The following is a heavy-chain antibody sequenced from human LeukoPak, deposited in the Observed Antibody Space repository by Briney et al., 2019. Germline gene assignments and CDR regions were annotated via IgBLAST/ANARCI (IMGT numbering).Heavy chain of an antibody. CDR2: ISGGGST. D-gene: IGHD1-26*01. Sequence: GGSLRLSCAASGFIFSNYAMSWVRQAPGKGLEWVSTISGGGSTYYADSVKGRFTISRDNSKNTLYLQVNSLRAEDTAVYYCAKGGKWDVTPFDYWGQGTLVTVSS. CDR3: AKGGKWDVTPFDY. V-gene: IGHV3-23*01. CDR1: GFIFSNYA. J-gene: IGHJ4*02.